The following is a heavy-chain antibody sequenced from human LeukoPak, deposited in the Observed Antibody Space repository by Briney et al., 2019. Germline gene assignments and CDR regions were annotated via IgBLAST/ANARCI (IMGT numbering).Heavy chain of an antibody. J-gene: IGHJ3*02. CDR1: GDSVSSNSAA. CDR2: TYYRSKWYN. V-gene: IGHV6-1*01. CDR3: ARVLGYCSGGSCYGPAFDI. D-gene: IGHD2-15*01. Sequence: SQTLSLTCAISGDSVSSNSAAWNWIRQSPSRGLEWLGRTYYRSKWYNDYAVSVKSRIAINPDTSKNQFSLQLNSVTPEDTAVYYCARVLGYCSGGSCYGPAFDIWGQGTMVTVSS.